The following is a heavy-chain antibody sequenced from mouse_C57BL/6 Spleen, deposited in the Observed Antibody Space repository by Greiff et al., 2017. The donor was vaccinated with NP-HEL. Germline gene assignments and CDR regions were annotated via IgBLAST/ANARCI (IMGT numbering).Heavy chain of an antibody. CDR1: GYTFTSYW. CDR2: IHPSDSDT. J-gene: IGHJ4*01. CDR3: AIYDGLNGPMDY. Sequence: VKLQQPGAELVKPGASVKVSCKASGYTFTSYWMHWVKQRPGQGLEWIGRIHPSDSDTNYNQKFKGKATLTVDKSSSTAYMQLSSLTSEDSAVYYCAIYDGLNGPMDYWGQGTSVTVSS. V-gene: IGHV1-74*04. D-gene: IGHD1-2*01.